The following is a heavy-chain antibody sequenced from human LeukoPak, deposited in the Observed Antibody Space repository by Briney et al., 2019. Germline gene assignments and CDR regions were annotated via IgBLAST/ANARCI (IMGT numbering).Heavy chain of an antibody. CDR1: GFSFSSSW. J-gene: IGHJ4*02. V-gene: IGHV3-7*01. Sequence: GGSLRLSCAASGFSFSSSWMSWVRQAPGKGLGWVANVKQDGSDKYYVDSVMGRFTVSRDNGKNSLFLQMNNLRVDDTAVYYCARGGYTSSWYWVDWGQGTLVTVSS. D-gene: IGHD2-15*01. CDR3: ARGGYTSSWYWVD. CDR2: VKQDGSDK.